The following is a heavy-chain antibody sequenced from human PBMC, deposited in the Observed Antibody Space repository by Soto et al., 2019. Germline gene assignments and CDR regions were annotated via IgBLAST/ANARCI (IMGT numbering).Heavy chain of an antibody. V-gene: IGHV3-23*01. CDR3: AKTRGHEPPYYSDS. D-gene: IGHD2-2*01. Sequence: EVLLLESGGGLVQPGGSLRLSCAASGFTFSNYAVNWVRQAPGKGLEWVSTIYGGGDGTHYADSVKGRFTISRDNSKNTLYLQMNSLRAEDTDVYYCAKTRGHEPPYYSDSWGQGTLVTVSS. CDR2: IYGGGDGT. CDR1: GFTFSNYA. J-gene: IGHJ4*02.